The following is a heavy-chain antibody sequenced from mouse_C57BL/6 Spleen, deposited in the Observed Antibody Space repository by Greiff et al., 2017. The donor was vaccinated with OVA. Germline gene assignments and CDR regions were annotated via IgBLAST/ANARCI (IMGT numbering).Heavy chain of an antibody. Sequence: EVQVVESGPVLVKPGASVKMSCKASGYTFTDYYMNWVKQSHGKSLEWIGVINPYNGGTSYNQKFKGKATLTVDKSSSTAYMELNSLTSEDSAVYYCAREWDGNAWFAYWGQGTLVTVSA. CDR3: AREWDGNAWFAY. J-gene: IGHJ3*01. V-gene: IGHV1-19*01. D-gene: IGHD2-1*01. CDR2: INPYNGGT. CDR1: GYTFTDYY.